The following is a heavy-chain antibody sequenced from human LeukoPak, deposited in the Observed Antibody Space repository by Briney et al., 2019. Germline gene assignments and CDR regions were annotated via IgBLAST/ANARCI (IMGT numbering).Heavy chain of an antibody. Sequence: SETLSLTCTVSGGSISSGDYYWSWIRQPPGKGLEWIGYIYYSGSTYYNPSLKSRVTISVDTSKNQFSLKLSSVTAADTAVYYCARVPGIAVAGTKGVDYWGQGTLVTVSS. CDR1: GGSISSGDYY. V-gene: IGHV4-30-4*08. D-gene: IGHD6-19*01. CDR3: ARVPGIAVAGTKGVDY. J-gene: IGHJ4*02. CDR2: IYYSGST.